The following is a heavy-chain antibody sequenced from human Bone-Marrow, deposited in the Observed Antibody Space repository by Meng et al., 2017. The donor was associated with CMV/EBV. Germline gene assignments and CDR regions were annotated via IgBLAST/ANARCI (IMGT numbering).Heavy chain of an antibody. CDR1: EFNFTSHA. V-gene: IGHV3-23*01. J-gene: IGHJ4*02. CDR3: ARSGSGDYDRYFDY. Sequence: SEFNFTSHAMKWVRQAPGKGLEWVSSISAGGGSTYYADSVKGRFTISRDNSKNTLYLQMNSLRAEDTAVYYCARSGSGDYDRYFDYWGQGTLVTVSS. CDR2: ISAGGGST. D-gene: IGHD4-17*01.